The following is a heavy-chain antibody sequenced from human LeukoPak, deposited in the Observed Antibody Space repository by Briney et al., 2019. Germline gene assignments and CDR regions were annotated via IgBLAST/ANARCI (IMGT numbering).Heavy chain of an antibody. D-gene: IGHD3-22*01. Sequence: PSQTLSLTCTVSGGSISSGDYFWSWIRQPAGKGLEWIGRIYNGGSTNYNPSLKSRVTISLDTSKNQFSLRLSSVTAADTAVYYCAREGPDSSGYYLYWGQGTLVTVSS. CDR2: IYNGGST. V-gene: IGHV4-61*02. CDR1: GGSISSGDYF. J-gene: IGHJ4*02. CDR3: AREGPDSSGYYLY.